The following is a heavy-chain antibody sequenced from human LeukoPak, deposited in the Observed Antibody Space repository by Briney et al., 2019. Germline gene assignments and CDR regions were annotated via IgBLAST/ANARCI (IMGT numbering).Heavy chain of an antibody. J-gene: IGHJ4*02. D-gene: IGHD2-2*01. CDR3: LRGDTRDY. V-gene: IGHV3-21*04. CDR2: INSRSSHI. CDR1: GFTFSRYT. Sequence: PGGSLRLSCAASGFTFSRYTMNWVRQAPGKGLEWVSSINSRSSHIHYADSVKGRFTISRDNAKNSLFLQMNSLRAEDTAVYYCLRGDTRDYWGQGTLVTVSS.